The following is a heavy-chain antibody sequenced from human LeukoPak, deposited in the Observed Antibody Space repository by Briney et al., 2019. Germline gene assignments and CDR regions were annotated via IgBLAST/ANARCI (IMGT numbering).Heavy chain of an antibody. V-gene: IGHV4-59*01. CDR2: IYYSGST. CDR1: GGSISSYY. Sequence: PSETLSLTRTVSGGSISSYYWSWIRQPPGKGLEWIGYIYYSGSTNYNPSLKSRVTISVDTSKNQFSLKLSSVTAADTAVYYCARGEMATTGFYFDYWGQGTLVTVSS. J-gene: IGHJ4*02. CDR3: ARGEMATTGFYFDY. D-gene: IGHD5-24*01.